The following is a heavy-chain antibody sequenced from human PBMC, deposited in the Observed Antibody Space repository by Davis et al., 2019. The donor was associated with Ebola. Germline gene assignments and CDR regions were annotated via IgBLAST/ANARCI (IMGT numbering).Heavy chain of an antibody. CDR1: GFTFRSFG. J-gene: IGHJ2*01. V-gene: IGHV3-30*03. CDR3: VRDPALVVTGGGWFFGL. CDR2: LSFDGSNS. D-gene: IGHD2-21*02. Sequence: GGSLRLSCEASGFTFRSFGMHWFRQAPGKGLEWVALLSFDGSNSHYADSVKGRFTVSRDNAKNSLYLQMNSLRAEDTAVYYCVRDPALVVTGGGWFFGLWGRGTLVTVSS.